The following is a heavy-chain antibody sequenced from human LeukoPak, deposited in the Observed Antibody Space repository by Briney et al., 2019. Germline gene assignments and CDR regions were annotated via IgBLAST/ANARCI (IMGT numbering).Heavy chain of an antibody. CDR3: ARVQIVVVPAARTNNLWFDP. D-gene: IGHD2-2*01. CDR1: GYTFTSYG. CDR2: ISAYNGNT. J-gene: IGHJ5*02. Sequence: ASVKVSCKASGYTFTSYGISWVRQAPGQGLEWMGWISAYNGNTNYAQKLQGRVTMTTDTSTSTAYMELRSQRSDDTAVYYCARVQIVVVPAARTNNLWFDPWGQGTLVTVSS. V-gene: IGHV1-18*01.